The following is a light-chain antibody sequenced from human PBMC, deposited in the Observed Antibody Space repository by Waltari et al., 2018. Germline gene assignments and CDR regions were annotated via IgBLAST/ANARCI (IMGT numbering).Light chain of an antibody. J-gene: IGLJ1*01. Sequence: QSALTQPASVSGSPGQSITISSTGTSNDVGSYNLLSWYQQHPGKAPKLIIYEANRRPSGISNRLSGSKSGNTASLTISGLEAEDEAEYYCCSYAGSIFVFGTGTKVTVL. V-gene: IGLV2-23*01. CDR1: SNDVGSYNL. CDR3: CSYAGSIFV. CDR2: EAN.